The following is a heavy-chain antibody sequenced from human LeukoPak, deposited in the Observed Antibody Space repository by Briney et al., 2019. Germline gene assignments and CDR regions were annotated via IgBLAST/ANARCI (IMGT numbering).Heavy chain of an antibody. V-gene: IGHV7-4-1*01. CDR1: GYTFNSHA. Sequence: ASVKVSCKASGYTFNSHAINWVRQAPGQGLEWMGWIKTNTGKPTYAQGFTGRFGFSLDTSVSAAYLQIDSLKAEDTAVYYCASRNYYDSSERDYWGQGTLVTVSS. CDR2: IKTNTGKP. J-gene: IGHJ4*02. D-gene: IGHD3-22*01. CDR3: ASRNYYDSSERDY.